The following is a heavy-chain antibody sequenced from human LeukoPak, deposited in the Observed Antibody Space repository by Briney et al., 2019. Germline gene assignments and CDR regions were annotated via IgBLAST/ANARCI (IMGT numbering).Heavy chain of an antibody. CDR2: FDPEDGET. CDR3: ATAVYRVRGVITFDY. V-gene: IGHV1-24*01. CDR1: GYTLTELS. Sequence: ASVKVSCKVSGYTLTELSMHWVRQAPGKGLEWMGGFDPEDGETIYAQKFQGRVTMTEDTSTDTAYMELSSLRSEDTAVYYCATAVYRVRGVITFDYWGQGTLVTVSS. J-gene: IGHJ4*02. D-gene: IGHD3-10*01.